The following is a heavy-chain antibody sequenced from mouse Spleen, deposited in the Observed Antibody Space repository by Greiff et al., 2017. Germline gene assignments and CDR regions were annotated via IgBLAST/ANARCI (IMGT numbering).Heavy chain of an antibody. V-gene: IGHV1-77*01. CDR2: IGPGSGST. J-gene: IGHJ2*01. CDR1: GYTFTDYY. Sequence: VQGVESGAELVKPGASVKISCKASGYTFTDYYINWVKQRPGQGLEWIGKIGPGSGSTYYNEKFKGKATLTADKSSSTAYMQLSSLTSEDSAVYFCAVYYYDGSYSFDYWGQGTTLTVSS. CDR3: AVYYYDGSYSFDY. D-gene: IGHD1-1*01.